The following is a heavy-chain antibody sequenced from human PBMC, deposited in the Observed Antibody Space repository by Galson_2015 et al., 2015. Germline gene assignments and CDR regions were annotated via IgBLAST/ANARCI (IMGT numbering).Heavy chain of an antibody. CDR1: GFTFDDYA. CDR2: ISWNSGSI. Sequence: SLRLSCAASGFTFDDYAMHWVRQAPGKGLEWVSGISWNSGSIGYADSVKGRFTISRDNAKNSLYLQMNSLRAEDTALYYCAKGGWGYYDSSGYSSAYFQHWGQGTLLPVSS. V-gene: IGHV3-9*01. J-gene: IGHJ1*01. D-gene: IGHD3-22*01. CDR3: AKGGWGYYDSSGYSSAYFQH.